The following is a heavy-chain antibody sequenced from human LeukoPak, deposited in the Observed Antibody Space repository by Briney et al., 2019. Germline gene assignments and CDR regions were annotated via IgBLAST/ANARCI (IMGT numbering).Heavy chain of an antibody. CDR3: ATLRLSYGSYGYYFDY. D-gene: IGHD1-26*01. Sequence: ASVKVSCKVSGYTLTELSMHWMRQAPGKGLEWMGGFDPEDGETIYAQKFQGRVTMTEDTSTDTAYMELSSLRSEDTAVYYCATLRLSYGSYGYYFDYWGQGTLVTVSS. CDR2: FDPEDGET. J-gene: IGHJ4*02. V-gene: IGHV1-24*01. CDR1: GYTLTELS.